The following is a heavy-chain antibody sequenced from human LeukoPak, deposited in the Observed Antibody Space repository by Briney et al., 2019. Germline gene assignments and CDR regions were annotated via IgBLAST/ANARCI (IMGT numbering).Heavy chain of an antibody. CDR3: VQGWRDN. V-gene: IGHV3-7*01. CDR1: GLTFRNYW. Sequence: SGGSLRLSCVASGLTFRNYWMSWVRQAPGKGLEWVANINQDSSEKYYVDSVKGRFTISRDNAKNSLYLQLNTLRPEDTAVYYCVQGWRDNWGQGTLVTVSS. D-gene: IGHD2-15*01. CDR2: INQDSSEK. J-gene: IGHJ4*02.